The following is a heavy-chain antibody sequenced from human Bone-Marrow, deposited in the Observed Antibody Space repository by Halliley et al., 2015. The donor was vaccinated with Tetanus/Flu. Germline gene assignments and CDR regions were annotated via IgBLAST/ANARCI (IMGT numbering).Heavy chain of an antibody. J-gene: IGHJ4*02. Sequence: MGWINPTTGGTHYAQKFQGRVTMTRDTTIGTAYMELSRLTSDDTAIYYCARRPQMFDSGAYFDYWGQGSRVIVSS. CDR3: ARRPQMFDSGAYFDY. CDR2: INPTTGGT. D-gene: IGHD3-10*01. V-gene: IGHV1-2*02.